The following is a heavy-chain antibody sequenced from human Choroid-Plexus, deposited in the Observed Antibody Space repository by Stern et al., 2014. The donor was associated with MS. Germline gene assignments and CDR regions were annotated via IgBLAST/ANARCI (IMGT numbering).Heavy chain of an antibody. CDR2: VSYDGSNK. D-gene: IGHD2/OR15-2a*01. Sequence: MQLVESGGGVVQPGRPLRLSCVASGFTFGSCAMHWVRQAPGKGLEGVAGVSYDGSNKYYADSVKGRFTISRDNSQNTLYIQMSSLRPEDTAVYYCAKDRQYLTYFFDHWGQGSLVTVSS. V-gene: IGHV3-30*18. CDR1: GFTFGSCA. J-gene: IGHJ5*02. CDR3: AKDRQYLTYFFDH.